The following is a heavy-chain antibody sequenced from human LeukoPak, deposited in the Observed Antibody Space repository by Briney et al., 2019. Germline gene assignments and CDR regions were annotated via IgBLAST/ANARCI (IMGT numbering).Heavy chain of an antibody. V-gene: IGHV3-11*01. CDR3: ATAEGGYSSGWTTLFDY. CDR2: ISSSGSTI. Sequence: GGSLRLSCAASGSTFSDYYMSWIRQAPGKGLEWVSYISSSGSTIYYADSVKGRFTISRDNAKTSLYLQMNSLRAEDTAVYYCATAEGGYSSGWTTLFDYWGQGTLVTVSS. J-gene: IGHJ4*02. D-gene: IGHD6-19*01. CDR1: GSTFSDYY.